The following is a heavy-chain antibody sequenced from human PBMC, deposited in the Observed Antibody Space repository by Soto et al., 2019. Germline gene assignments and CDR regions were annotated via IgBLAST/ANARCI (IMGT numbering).Heavy chain of an antibody. CDR2: ISYDGSNK. CDR3: AKEGEYYYDSSGYYSYGMDV. J-gene: IGHJ6*02. Sequence: GGSLRLSCAASGFTFSSYGMHWVRQAPGKGLEWVAVISYDGSNKYYADSVKGRFTISRDNSKNTLYLQMNSLRAEDTAVYYCAKEGEYYYDSSGYYSYGMDVWGQGTTVTVSS. V-gene: IGHV3-30*18. CDR1: GFTFSSYG. D-gene: IGHD3-22*01.